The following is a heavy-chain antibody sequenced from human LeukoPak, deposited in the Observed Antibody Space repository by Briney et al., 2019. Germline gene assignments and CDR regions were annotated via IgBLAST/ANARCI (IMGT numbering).Heavy chain of an antibody. CDR2: INAGNGNT. CDR3: ARGSRRDGYNYNY. Sequence: GASVKVSCKASGYSFTNYAMHWVRQAPGQRLEWMGWINAGNGNTKYSQKFEGRVTITRDTSASTVYMELSSLRSEDTAVYYCARGSRRDGYNYNYWGQGTLVTVSS. D-gene: IGHD5-24*01. V-gene: IGHV1-3*01. CDR1: GYSFTNYA. J-gene: IGHJ4*02.